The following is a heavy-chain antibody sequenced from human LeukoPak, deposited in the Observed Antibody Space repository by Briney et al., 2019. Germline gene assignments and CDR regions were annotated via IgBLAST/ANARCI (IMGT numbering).Heavy chain of an antibody. J-gene: IGHJ4*02. CDR1: GYTLTELS. CDR2: FDPEDGET. Sequence: ASVKVSCKVSGYTLTELSMHWVRQAPGKGLEWMGGFDPEDGETIYAQKFQGRVTMTEDTSTDTAYMELSSLRSEDTAVYYCAIRAVRAYYYDSNLDYWGQGTLVTVHS. D-gene: IGHD3-22*01. CDR3: AIRAVRAYYYDSNLDY. V-gene: IGHV1-24*01.